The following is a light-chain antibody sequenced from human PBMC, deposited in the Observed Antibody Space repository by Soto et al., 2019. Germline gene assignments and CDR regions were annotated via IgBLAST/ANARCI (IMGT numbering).Light chain of an antibody. V-gene: IGLV1-40*01. CDR3: QSYDSSLRVV. CDR2: GNS. Sequence: QPVLTQPPSVSGAPGQRVTISCTGSSSNIGAGYDVHWYQQLPGTAPKLLIYGNSNRPSGVPDRFSDSKSGTSASLAITGLQAEDEADYYCQSYDSSLRVVFGTGTKVTVL. J-gene: IGLJ1*01. CDR1: SSNIGAGYD.